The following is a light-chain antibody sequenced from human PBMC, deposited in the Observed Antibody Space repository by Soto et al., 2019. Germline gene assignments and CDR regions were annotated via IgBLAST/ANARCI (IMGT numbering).Light chain of an antibody. Sequence: QAVVTQESSLTVSPGGTVTLTCGSSTGGVTSGHYPYWFQQKAGQAPRTLIYDTSNRQSWTPARFSGSLLGGKAALTLSGAQPEDEADYYCLLSYRDDRAGVFGGGTKLTVL. V-gene: IGLV7-46*01. CDR3: LLSYRDDRAGV. CDR2: DTS. J-gene: IGLJ3*02. CDR1: TGGVTSGHY.